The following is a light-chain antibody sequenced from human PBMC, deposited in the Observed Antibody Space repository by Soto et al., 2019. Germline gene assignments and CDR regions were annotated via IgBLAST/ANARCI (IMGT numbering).Light chain of an antibody. CDR1: QSVNRN. CDR3: QQYNNWWT. CDR2: AAS. V-gene: IGKV3-15*01. Sequence: EIVMTQSPATLSVSPGERATLSCRASQSVNRNLAWYQQKPGQAPRLLISAASTRATGTPARFSGSGSETEFTLTISSLQSEDFAVYYCQQYNNWWTFGQGTKVEMK. J-gene: IGKJ1*01.